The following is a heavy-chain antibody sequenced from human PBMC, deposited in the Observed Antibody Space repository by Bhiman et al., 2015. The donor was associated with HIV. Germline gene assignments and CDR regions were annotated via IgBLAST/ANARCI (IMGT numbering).Heavy chain of an antibody. Sequence: EVQLVESGGGLVQPGGSLRLSCAASGFTFSTYWMSWVRQAPGKRLEWVANIKQDGSEKYYVDSVKGRFTISRDNAKNSLFLQMNSLRAEDTAVYYCARGPWWLLHYYLDYWGQGTLVTVSS. CDR1: GFTFSTYW. D-gene: IGHD2-15*01. J-gene: IGHJ4*02. CDR2: IKQDGSEK. V-gene: IGHV3-7*05. CDR3: ARGPWWLLHYYLDY.